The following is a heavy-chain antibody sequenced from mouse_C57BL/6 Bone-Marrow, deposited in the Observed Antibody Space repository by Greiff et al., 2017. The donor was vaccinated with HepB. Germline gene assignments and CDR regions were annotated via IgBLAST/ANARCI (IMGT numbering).Heavy chain of an antibody. V-gene: IGHV1-66*01. Sequence: VQLKQSGPELVKPGASVKISCKASGYSFTSYYIHWVKQRPGQGLEWIGWIYPGSGNTKYNEKFKGKATLTADTSSSTAYMQLSSLTSEDSAVYYCARGVYGNLFDYWGQGTTLTVSS. J-gene: IGHJ2*01. D-gene: IGHD2-1*01. CDR3: ARGVYGNLFDY. CDR2: IYPGSGNT. CDR1: GYSFTSYY.